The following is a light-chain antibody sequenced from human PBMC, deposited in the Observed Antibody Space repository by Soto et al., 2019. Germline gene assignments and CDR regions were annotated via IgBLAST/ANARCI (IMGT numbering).Light chain of an antibody. CDR3: QQCRNWPLT. V-gene: IGKV3-15*01. CDR2: DAS. CDR1: QNVYNN. Sequence: VVMTQSPAILSFSREEAATLSCKASQNVYNNLAWYQQRPGQPPRLLIYDASTRATGISARFSGSGYGTEFTLTISSLQSEDFAVYFCQQCRNWPLTFGGGTKV. J-gene: IGKJ4*01.